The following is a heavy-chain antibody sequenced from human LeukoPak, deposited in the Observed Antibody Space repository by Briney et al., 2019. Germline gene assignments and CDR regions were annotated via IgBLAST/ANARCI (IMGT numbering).Heavy chain of an antibody. CDR2: INSDGRTT. Sequence: GSLRLSCEASELTFSSYWMHWVRQAPGKGLVWVSRINSDGRTTIYADSVKGRFTISRDNAKNTLYLQMNSLRAEDTAVYYCAREGYYDSSGYSIRFSYWGQGTLVTVSS. CDR1: ELTFSSYW. J-gene: IGHJ4*02. D-gene: IGHD3-22*01. V-gene: IGHV3-74*01. CDR3: AREGYYDSSGYSIRFSY.